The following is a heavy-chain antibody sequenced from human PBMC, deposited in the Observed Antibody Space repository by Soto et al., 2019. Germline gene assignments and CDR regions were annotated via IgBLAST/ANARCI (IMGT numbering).Heavy chain of an antibody. D-gene: IGHD3-16*01. CDR1: GFTFSTYG. V-gene: IGHV3-30*18. CDR2: ISKDGSNY. CDR3: AKDPRNYVWGSGFDY. J-gene: IGHJ4*02. Sequence: QVQLVESGGGVVQPGMSLRLSCAAYGFTFSTYGMHWVRQAPGKGLEWVAVISKDGSNYYHADSVKGRFTISRDNSKNTLFLQMNSLRAEDTAVYYCAKDPRNYVWGSGFDYWGQGTPVTVSS.